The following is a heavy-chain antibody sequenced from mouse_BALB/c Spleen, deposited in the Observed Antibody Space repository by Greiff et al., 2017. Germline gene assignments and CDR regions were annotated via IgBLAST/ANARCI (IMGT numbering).Heavy chain of an antibody. CDR2: INSNGGST. CDR3: ARVGWAGFFDY. D-gene: IGHD2-3*01. Sequence: EVMLVESGGGLVKLGGSLKLSCAASGFTFSSYYMSWVRQTPEKRLELVAAINSNGGSTYYPDTVKGRFTISRDNPKNTLFLQMTSLRSEDTAMYYCARVGWAGFFDYWGQGTTLTVSS. V-gene: IGHV5-6-2*01. CDR1: GFTFSSYY. J-gene: IGHJ2*01.